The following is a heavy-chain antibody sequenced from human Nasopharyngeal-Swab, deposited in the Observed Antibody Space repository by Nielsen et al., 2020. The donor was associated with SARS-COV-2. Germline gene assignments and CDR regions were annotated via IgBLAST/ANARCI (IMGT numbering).Heavy chain of an antibody. J-gene: IGHJ4*02. CDR3: AKDYYDSSGYYYPLRFDY. V-gene: IGHV3-30*18. D-gene: IGHD3-22*01. Sequence: GGSLRLSCEASGFTFSSYGMHWVRQAPGKGLEWVAVISYDGSNKYYADSVKGRFTISRDNSKSTLYLQMNSLRAEDTAVYYCAKDYYDSSGYYYPLRFDYWGQGTLVTVSS. CDR2: ISYDGSNK. CDR1: GFTFSSYG.